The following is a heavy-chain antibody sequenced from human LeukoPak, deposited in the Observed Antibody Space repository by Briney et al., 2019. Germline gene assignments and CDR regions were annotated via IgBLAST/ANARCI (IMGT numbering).Heavy chain of an antibody. CDR1: GYTFTSYY. V-gene: IGHV1-46*01. J-gene: IGHJ4*02. D-gene: IGHD3-22*01. Sequence: GASVKVSCKASGYTFTSYYMHWVRQAPGQGLERMGIINPSGGSTSYAQKFQGRVTMTRDTSTSTVYMELSSLRSEDTAVYYCARDKDGSWVDSSGLRSLNYWGQGTLVTVSS. CDR2: INPSGGST. CDR3: ARDKDGSWVDSSGLRSLNY.